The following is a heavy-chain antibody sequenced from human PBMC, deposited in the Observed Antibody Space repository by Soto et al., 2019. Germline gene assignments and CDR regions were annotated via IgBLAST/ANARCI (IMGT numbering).Heavy chain of an antibody. D-gene: IGHD3-3*01. CDR3: ARGHPGVEVTAPYY. CDR1: GFTFSSYA. J-gene: IGHJ4*02. V-gene: IGHV3-23*01. CDR2: ISGSGGGT. Sequence: GGSLRLSCAASGFTFSSYAMSWVRQAPGKGLEWVSIISGSGGGTYYADYVKGRFTISRDNSKNTLCLQMNSLRAEDTAVYYCARGHPGVEVTAPYYWGQGTLVTVSS.